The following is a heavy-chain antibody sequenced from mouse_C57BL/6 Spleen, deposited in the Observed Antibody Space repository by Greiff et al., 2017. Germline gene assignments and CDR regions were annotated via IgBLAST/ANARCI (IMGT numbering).Heavy chain of an antibody. V-gene: IGHV5-6*01. Sequence: VQLKESGGDLVKPGGSLKLSCAASGFTFSSYGMSWVRQTPDKRLEWVATISSGGSYTYYPDSVKGRFTISRDNAKNTLYLQMSSLKSEDTAMYYCARDMITTPYWGQGTLVTVSA. D-gene: IGHD2-4*01. CDR3: ARDMITTPY. J-gene: IGHJ3*01. CDR2: ISSGGSYT. CDR1: GFTFSSYG.